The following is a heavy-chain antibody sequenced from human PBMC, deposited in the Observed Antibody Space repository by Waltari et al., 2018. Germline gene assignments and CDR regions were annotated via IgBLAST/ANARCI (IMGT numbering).Heavy chain of an antibody. CDR2: IIPGFGTP. J-gene: IGHJ6*02. CDR1: GGTFTKHA. D-gene: IGHD2-8*01. Sequence: QVQLVQSGAEVKQPGSSAKISCKFSGGTFTKHALNWVRQAPGQGLECMGGIIPGFGTPIYAQKFQGRVTMIADESTTTSYMELSSLTSEDTAVYYCARDKMLLRTMDVWGQGPTVVVSS. CDR3: ARDKMLLRTMDV. V-gene: IGHV1-69*12.